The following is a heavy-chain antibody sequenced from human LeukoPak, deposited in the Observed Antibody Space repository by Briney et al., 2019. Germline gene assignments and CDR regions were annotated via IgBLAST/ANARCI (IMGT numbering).Heavy chain of an antibody. D-gene: IGHD3-22*01. J-gene: IGHJ4*02. CDR2: IYYSGST. V-gene: IGHV4-39*01. Sequence: WVRQAPGKGLEWIGSIYYSGSTHYNPSLKSRVTISVDTSKIQFSLKLSSVTAADTAVYYCAGLNYYDSSGEPDYWGQGTLVTVSS. CDR3: AGLNYYDSSGEPDY.